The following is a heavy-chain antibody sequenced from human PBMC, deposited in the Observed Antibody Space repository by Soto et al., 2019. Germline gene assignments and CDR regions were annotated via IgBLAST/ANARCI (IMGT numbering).Heavy chain of an antibody. Sequence: SETLSRTWSVSRDSVSSGGSYWSWVRQHPGRGLEWIGFIYDSGRAYYKPSLKSRVIVSVDTSQNQFSLKLSSVTAADTAVDYCARDNRSSPCANAFDS. V-gene: IGHV4-31*02. CDR3: ARDNRSSPCANAFDS. CDR2: IYDSGRA. J-gene: IGHJ3*02. CDR1: RDSVSSGGSY.